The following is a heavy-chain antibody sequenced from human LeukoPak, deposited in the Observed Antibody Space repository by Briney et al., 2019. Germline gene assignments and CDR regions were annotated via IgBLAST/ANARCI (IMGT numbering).Heavy chain of an antibody. D-gene: IGHD3-10*01. CDR1: GFTFDDYA. CDR3: AKDGDSGTYYYYGMDV. Sequence: GRSLRLSCAASGFTFDDYAMHWVRQAPGKGLEWVSGISWNSGSIGYADSVKGRFTISRDNAKNSLYLQMNSLRAEDAALYYCAKDGDSGTYYYYGMDVWGQGTTVTVSS. V-gene: IGHV3-9*01. CDR2: ISWNSGSI. J-gene: IGHJ6*02.